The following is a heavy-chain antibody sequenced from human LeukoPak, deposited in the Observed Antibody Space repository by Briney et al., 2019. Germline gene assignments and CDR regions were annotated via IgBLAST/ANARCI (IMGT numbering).Heavy chain of an antibody. CDR1: GGTFSSYA. D-gene: IGHD3-22*01. Sequence: GASVKVSCKASGGTFSSYAISWVRQAPGRGLEWMGWISTYNDNTKYAQKVQGRVTITADESTSTAYMELSSLRSEDTAVYYCARDMGDYYDSSGYYDSFDYWGQGTLVTVSS. CDR3: ARDMGDYYDSSGYYDSFDY. V-gene: IGHV1-69*13. J-gene: IGHJ4*02. CDR2: ISTYNDNT.